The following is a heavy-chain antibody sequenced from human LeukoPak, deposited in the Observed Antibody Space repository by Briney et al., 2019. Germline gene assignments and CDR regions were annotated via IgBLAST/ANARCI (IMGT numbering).Heavy chain of an antibody. V-gene: IGHV1-69*05. D-gene: IGHD3-22*01. Sequence: SVKVSCKASGGTFSSYASSWVRHAPGQGLEWMGGIIPIFGTADYAQKFQGRVTITTDESTSTAYMELSSLRSEDTGVYYWATPPDYDSSGYLGWGQGNLVTVSS. CDR1: GGTFSSYA. CDR3: ATPPDYDSSGYLG. CDR2: IIPIFGTA. J-gene: IGHJ4*02.